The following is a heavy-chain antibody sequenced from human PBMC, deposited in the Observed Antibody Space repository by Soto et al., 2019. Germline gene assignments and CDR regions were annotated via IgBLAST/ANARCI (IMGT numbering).Heavy chain of an antibody. CDR1: GGTFSSYA. J-gene: IGHJ4*02. V-gene: IGHV1-69*13. D-gene: IGHD3-16*01. Sequence: SVKVSCKASGGTFSSYAISWVRQAPGQGLEWMGGIIPIFGTANYAQKFQGRVTITADESTSTAYMELSSLRSEDTAVYYCARDSFWGSLELPTISPPDYWGQGTLVTVSS. CDR2: IIPIFGTA. CDR3: ARDSFWGSLELPTISPPDY.